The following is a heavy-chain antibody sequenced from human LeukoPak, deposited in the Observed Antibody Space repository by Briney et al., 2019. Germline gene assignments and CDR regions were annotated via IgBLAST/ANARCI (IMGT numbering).Heavy chain of an antibody. CDR1: GGSISNYY. Sequence: SETLSLTCTVSGGSISNYYWSWIRQPPGKGLEWIGYISYSGSTNYNPSLKSRVTISVDTSKNQFSLKLSSVTAADTAVYYCARAYATADYYDSSGYYPVPDYWGQGTLVTVSS. D-gene: IGHD3-22*01. J-gene: IGHJ4*02. CDR3: ARAYATADYYDSSGYYPVPDY. V-gene: IGHV4-59*01. CDR2: ISYSGST.